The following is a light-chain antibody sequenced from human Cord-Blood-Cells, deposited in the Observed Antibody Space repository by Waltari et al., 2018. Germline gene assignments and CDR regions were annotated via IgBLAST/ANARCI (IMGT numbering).Light chain of an antibody. CDR3: QQYGSSPYT. CDR1: QSVSSSY. J-gene: IGKJ2*01. Sequence: IVLTQSPGHLSLSPGERATLSCRASQSVSSSYLAWYQQKPGQAPRLLIYGASSRATGIPDRFSGSGSGTDFTLTISRLEPEDFAVYYCQQYGSSPYTFGQGTKLEIK. V-gene: IGKV3-20*01. CDR2: GAS.